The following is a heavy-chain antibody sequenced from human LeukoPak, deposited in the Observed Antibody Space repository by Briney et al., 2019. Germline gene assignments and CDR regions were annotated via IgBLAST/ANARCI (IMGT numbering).Heavy chain of an antibody. Sequence: SETLSLTCAVYGGSFSGYYWSWIRQPPGKGLEWIGYIYYSGSTNYNPSLKSRVTISVDTSKNQFSLKLSSVTAADTAVYYCARGEEVVVEYWGQGTLVTVSS. CDR3: ARGEEVVVEY. CDR1: GGSFSGYY. J-gene: IGHJ4*02. D-gene: IGHD3-22*01. CDR2: IYYSGST. V-gene: IGHV4-59*01.